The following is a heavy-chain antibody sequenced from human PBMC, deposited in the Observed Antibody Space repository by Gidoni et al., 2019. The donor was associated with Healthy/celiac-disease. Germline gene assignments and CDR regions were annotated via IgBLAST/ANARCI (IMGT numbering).Heavy chain of an antibody. V-gene: IGHV1-18*01. D-gene: IGHD1-26*01. CDR3: ARDLGGATPYYFDY. CDR2: ISAYNGNT. Sequence: QVQLVQSVAEVKTPGSSVKFSCKASGYTFTSYGISWVRQAPGQGLEWMGWISAYNGNTNYAQKLQGRVTMTTDTSTSTAYIELRSLRSDDTAVYYCARDLGGATPYYFDYWGQGTLVTVSS. CDR1: GYTFTSYG. J-gene: IGHJ4*02.